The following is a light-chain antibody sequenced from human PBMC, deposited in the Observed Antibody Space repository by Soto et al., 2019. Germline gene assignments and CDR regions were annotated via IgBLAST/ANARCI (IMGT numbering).Light chain of an antibody. CDR2: GAS. Sequence: EIVMTQSPATLSVSPGETATLSCRASQSVSNNVAWYQQKPGQAPRLLILGASTRATGIPDRFSGSGSGTDFTLTISRLEPEDSAVYYCQQYGSSFIFGGGTKV. CDR1: QSVSNN. V-gene: IGKV3-20*01. J-gene: IGKJ4*01. CDR3: QQYGSSFI.